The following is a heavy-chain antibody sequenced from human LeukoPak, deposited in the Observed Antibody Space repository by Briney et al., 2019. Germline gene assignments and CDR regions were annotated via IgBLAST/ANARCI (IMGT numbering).Heavy chain of an antibody. CDR2: ISGSGGST. CDR1: GFTFSSYA. V-gene: IGHV3-23*01. CDR3: AKDPTTGTTPNWFDP. D-gene: IGHD1-1*01. Sequence: GGSLRLSCAASGFTFSSYAMSWGRQAPGKGLEWVSAISGSGGSTYYADSVQGRFTISRGNSKNTLYLQMNSLRAEDTAIYYCAKDPTTGTTPNWFDPWGQGTLVTVSS. J-gene: IGHJ5*02.